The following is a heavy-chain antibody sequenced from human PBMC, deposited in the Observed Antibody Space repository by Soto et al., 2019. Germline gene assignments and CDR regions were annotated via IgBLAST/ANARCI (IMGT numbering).Heavy chain of an antibody. CDR2: SRRIADSYTT. CDR3: VSGSISFDA. Sequence: EVQLVESGGALVQPGGSLSLSCAASGFIFSDHNMDWVRQAPGKGLEWVARSRRIADSYTTQYAASVKGRFIISRDTSKNSLHLQMNNLKTDDTAVYYCVSGSISFDAWGRGTMVTVSS. J-gene: IGHJ3*01. V-gene: IGHV3-72*01. CDR1: GFIFSDHN.